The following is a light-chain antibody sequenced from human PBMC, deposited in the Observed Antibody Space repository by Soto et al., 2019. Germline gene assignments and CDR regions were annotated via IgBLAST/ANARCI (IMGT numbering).Light chain of an antibody. J-gene: IGKJ2*01. Sequence: EIVLTQSPVTLSLSPGERATLSCRASQSVSRNYLAWYQQKHGQAPRLLTYGASTRATGIPDRFSGSGSGTDFTLTISRLEPEDFAVYYCQQYGSSPPYTFGQGTKLEI. V-gene: IGKV3-20*01. CDR1: QSVSRNY. CDR3: QQYGSSPPYT. CDR2: GAS.